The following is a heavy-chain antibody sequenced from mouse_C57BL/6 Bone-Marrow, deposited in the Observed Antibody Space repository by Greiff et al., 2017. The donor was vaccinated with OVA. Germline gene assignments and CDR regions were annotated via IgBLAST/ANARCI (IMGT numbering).Heavy chain of an antibody. J-gene: IGHJ2*01. D-gene: IGHD2-5*01. Sequence: EVKVVESGGGLVKPGGSLKLSCAASGFTFSSYTMSWVRQTPEKRLEWVATISGGGGNTYYPDSVKGRFTISRDNAKNTLYLQMSSLRSEDTALYYCARHYSNDYFDYWGQGTTLTVSS. CDR2: ISGGGGNT. V-gene: IGHV5-9*01. CDR1: GFTFSSYT. CDR3: ARHYSNDYFDY.